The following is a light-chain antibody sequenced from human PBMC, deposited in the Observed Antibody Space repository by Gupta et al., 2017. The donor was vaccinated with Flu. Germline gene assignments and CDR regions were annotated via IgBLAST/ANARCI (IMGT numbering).Light chain of an antibody. Sequence: QSALTQPSPVSGSPGQSLTISCTGTSSDVGGYNYVSWYQQHPGKAPKLMIDEVSNRPSGVAHRFSASKSGNTASLTIAGLQAEDEADYYGRSYRSSSTLVFGGGTKLTVL. J-gene: IGLJ2*01. CDR2: EVS. CDR3: RSYRSSSTLV. V-gene: IGLV2-14*01. CDR1: SSDVGGYNY.